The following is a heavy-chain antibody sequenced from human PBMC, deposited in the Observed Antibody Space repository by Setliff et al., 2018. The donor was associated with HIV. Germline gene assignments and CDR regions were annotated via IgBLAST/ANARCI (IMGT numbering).Heavy chain of an antibody. CDR3: AKDRSGSYRTFDY. Sequence: ASETLSLTCIVSGASSIYFWGWIRQPPGKGLEWIGSVYYSGSTYYNPSLKSRVTISMDTSKNQFSLKLNSVTAADTAVYYCAKDRSGSYRTFDYWGPGILVTVSS. V-gene: IGHV4-39*07. CDR1: GASSIYF. D-gene: IGHD1-26*01. CDR2: VYYSGST. J-gene: IGHJ4*02.